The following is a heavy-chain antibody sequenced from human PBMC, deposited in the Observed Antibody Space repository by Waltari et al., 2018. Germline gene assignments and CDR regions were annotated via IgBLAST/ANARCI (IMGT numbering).Heavy chain of an antibody. Sequence: DVQLVESGGGLVQPGGSLRLSCAASGFTFSDYWMSWVGKAPGKVLECVANIRHDGGAQDSVAFAKGRFTISRDNAKNSLFLQMNSLRAEDTAVYFCARVFNDNDAADYWGQGTLVIVSS. D-gene: IGHD1-1*01. V-gene: IGHV3-7*01. CDR3: ARVFNDNDAADY. J-gene: IGHJ4*02. CDR1: GFTFSDYW. CDR2: IRHDGGAQ.